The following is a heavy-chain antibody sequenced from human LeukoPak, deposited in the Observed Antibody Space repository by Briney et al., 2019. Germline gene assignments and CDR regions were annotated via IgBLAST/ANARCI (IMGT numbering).Heavy chain of an antibody. CDR1: GYTFTSYY. D-gene: IGHD3-3*01. J-gene: IGHJ2*01. Sequence: ASVKVSCKASGYTFTSYYMHWVRQAPGQGLEWMGIINPSGGSTSYAQKFQGRVTMTRDTSTSTVYMELNSLRAEDTAVYHCARYDFILISYFDLWGRGALVTVSS. CDR2: INPSGGST. V-gene: IGHV1-46*01. CDR3: ARYDFILISYFDL.